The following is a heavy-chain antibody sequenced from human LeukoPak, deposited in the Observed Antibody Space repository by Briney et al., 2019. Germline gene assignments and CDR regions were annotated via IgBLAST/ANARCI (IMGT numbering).Heavy chain of an antibody. CDR3: ARDNSVGETAWWFDP. D-gene: IGHD1-26*01. CDR2: FDPEDGET. Sequence: GASVKVSCKASGYTFTNNFMHWVRQAPGKGLEWMGGFDPEDGETIYAQRFQGRVTMTRDISTSTDYMELTSLTSDDTAMYYCARDNSVGETAWWFDPWGQGTLVTVSS. J-gene: IGHJ5*02. CDR1: GYTFTNNF. V-gene: IGHV1-24*01.